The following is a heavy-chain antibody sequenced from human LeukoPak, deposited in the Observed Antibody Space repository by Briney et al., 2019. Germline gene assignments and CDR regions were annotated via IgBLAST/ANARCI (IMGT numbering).Heavy chain of an antibody. CDR2: ISGSGGST. J-gene: IGHJ4*02. CDR1: GFIFSTYG. V-gene: IGHV3-23*01. Sequence: PGGSLRLSCAASGFIFSTYGMYWVRQAPGKGLEWVSAISGSGGSTYYADSVKGRFTISRDNSKNTLYLQMNSLRAEDTAVYYCAKGSLSPIVVVPAAMEIDYWGQGTLVTVSS. CDR3: AKGSLSPIVVVPAAMEIDY. D-gene: IGHD2-2*01.